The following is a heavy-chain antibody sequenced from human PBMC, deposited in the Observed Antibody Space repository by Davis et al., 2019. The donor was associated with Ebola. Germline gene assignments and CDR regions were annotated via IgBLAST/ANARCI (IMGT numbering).Heavy chain of an antibody. CDR1: GFTFSTYS. CDR2: ISSSSSYI. CDR3: ARDLLWFGELLVPCDY. V-gene: IGHV3-21*01. Sequence: GESLKISCAASGFTFSTYSMSWVRQAPGKGLEWVSSISSSSSYIYYADSVKGRFTISRDNAKNSLYLQMNSLRAEDTAVYYCARDLLWFGELLVPCDYWGQGTLVTVSS. J-gene: IGHJ4*02. D-gene: IGHD3-10*01.